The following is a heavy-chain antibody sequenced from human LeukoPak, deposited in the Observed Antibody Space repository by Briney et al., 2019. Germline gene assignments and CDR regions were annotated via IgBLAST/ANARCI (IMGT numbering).Heavy chain of an antibody. D-gene: IGHD3-10*01. CDR2: ISGSGGST. CDR3: AKRPYYDGSGTDGWFDP. J-gene: IGHJ5*02. V-gene: IGHV3-23*01. Sequence: GGSLRLSCAASGFTFSSYAMSWVRQAPGKGLEWVSAISGSGGSTYYADSVKGRFTISRDNSKNTLYLQMNSLRAEDTAVYYCAKRPYYDGSGTDGWFDPWGQGTLVTVSS. CDR1: GFTFSSYA.